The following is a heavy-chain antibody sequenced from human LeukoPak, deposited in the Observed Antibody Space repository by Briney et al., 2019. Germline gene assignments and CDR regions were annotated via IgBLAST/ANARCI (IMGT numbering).Heavy chain of an antibody. Sequence: SETLSLSCTVSGGSISSGPYYWNWFRQPAGKGLEWIGRISTRGISNYNPSLKSRLTLSIDMSNNQFSLSLNSVTAADTATYYCARDLLRGESGSWFEAFDIWGQGTMVTVSS. V-gene: IGHV4-61*02. CDR3: ARDLLRGESGSWFEAFDI. D-gene: IGHD2-15*01. J-gene: IGHJ3*02. CDR1: GGSISSGPYY. CDR2: ISTRGIS.